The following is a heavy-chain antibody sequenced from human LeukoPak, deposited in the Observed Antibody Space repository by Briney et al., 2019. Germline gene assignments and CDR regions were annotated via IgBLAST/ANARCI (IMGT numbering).Heavy chain of an antibody. CDR1: GYTFTSYG. D-gene: IGHD5-24*01. CDR3: AREHRWLQSLYYFDY. CDR2: INAYNGNT. Sequence: ASVKVSCKASGYTFTSYGISWVRQAPGQGLEWMGWINAYNGNTNYAQKLQGRVTMTTDTSTSSAYMELKSLRSDDTVVYYCAREHRWLQSLYYFDYWGQGTLVTVSS. V-gene: IGHV1-18*01. J-gene: IGHJ4*02.